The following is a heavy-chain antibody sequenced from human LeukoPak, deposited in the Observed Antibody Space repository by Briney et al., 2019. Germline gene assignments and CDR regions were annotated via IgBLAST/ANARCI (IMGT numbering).Heavy chain of an antibody. CDR2: ISYSGST. Sequence: SETLSLTCTLSGVSISSYSWSWIRQSPGKGPEWIGYISYSGSTNYNPSLKSRVTMSRDTSKNQFSLNLSSVTAADTAVYYCAGHYTSGAYPLDYWGQGTLVTVSS. J-gene: IGHJ4*02. V-gene: IGHV4-59*08. CDR1: GVSISSYS. CDR3: AGHYTSGAYPLDY. D-gene: IGHD3-10*01.